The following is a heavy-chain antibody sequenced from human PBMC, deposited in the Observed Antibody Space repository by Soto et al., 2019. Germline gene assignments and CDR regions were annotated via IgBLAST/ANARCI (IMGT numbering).Heavy chain of an antibody. Sequence: SVKVSCKASGFTFTSSAVQWVRHARGQRLEWIGWSVVGSGNTNYAQKFQERVTITRDMATSTAYMELSSLRSEGTAVYYCAAEINFGLVNVWGGVDVWGQGTTVTVSS. CDR3: AAEINFGLVNVWGGVDV. CDR2: SVVGSGNT. J-gene: IGHJ6*02. V-gene: IGHV1-58*01. D-gene: IGHD3-3*01. CDR1: GFTFTSSA.